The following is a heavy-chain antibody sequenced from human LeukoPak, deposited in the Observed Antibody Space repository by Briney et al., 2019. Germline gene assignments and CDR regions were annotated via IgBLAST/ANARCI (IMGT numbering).Heavy chain of an antibody. D-gene: IGHD4-17*01. J-gene: IGHJ5*02. CDR2: VFRTGTA. CDR3: TKNDVGDYGT. V-gene: IGHV4-39*03. Sequence: SETLSLTCSVPGASISRSPYYWGWIRQPPGKGLEWIDSVFRTGTAYYHPSLRSRVTVSVDTSKNQFSLKLSTVTATDTAVYYCTKNDVGDYGTWGQGTLVIVSS. CDR1: GASISRSPYY.